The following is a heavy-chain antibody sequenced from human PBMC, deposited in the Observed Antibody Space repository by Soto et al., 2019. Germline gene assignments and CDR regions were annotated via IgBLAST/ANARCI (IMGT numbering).Heavy chain of an antibody. V-gene: IGHV3-33*01. D-gene: IGHD3-3*01. Sequence: GGSLRLSCAASGFTFSSYGMHWVRQAPGKGLEWVAVIWYDGSNKYYADSVKGRFTISRDNSKNTLYLQMNSLRAEDTAVYYCARVVPSGDFWSGYPTESYFDYWGQGTLVTVSS. CDR3: ARVVPSGDFWSGYPTESYFDY. CDR1: GFTFSSYG. CDR2: IWYDGSNK. J-gene: IGHJ4*02.